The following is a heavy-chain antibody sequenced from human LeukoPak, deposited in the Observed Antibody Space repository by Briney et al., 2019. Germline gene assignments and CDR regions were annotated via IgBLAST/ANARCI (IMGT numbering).Heavy chain of an antibody. CDR2: IRYDGSNK. Sequence: GGSLRLSCAASGFTFSTYGMHWVRQAPGKGLEWVAFIRYDGSNKYYADSVKGRFTISRDNSKNTLYLQMNSLRAEDTAVYYCAKDSKRWKTYYYASGSYYFDYWGQGTLATVSS. J-gene: IGHJ4*02. V-gene: IGHV3-30*02. CDR3: AKDSKRWKTYYYASGSYYFDY. CDR1: GFTFSTYG. D-gene: IGHD3-10*01.